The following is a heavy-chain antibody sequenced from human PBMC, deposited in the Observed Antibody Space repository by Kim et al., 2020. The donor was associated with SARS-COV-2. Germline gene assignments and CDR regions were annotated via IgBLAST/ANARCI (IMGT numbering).Heavy chain of an antibody. J-gene: IGHJ3*02. CDR2: IYYSGST. Sequence: SETLSLTCTVSGGSISSSSYYWGWIRQPPGKGLEWIGSIYYSGSTYYNSSLKSRVTISVDTSKNQFSLKLSSVTAADTAVYYCARRAAFDIWGQGTMVTV. V-gene: IGHV4-39*01. CDR3: ARRAAFDI. CDR1: GGSISSSSYY.